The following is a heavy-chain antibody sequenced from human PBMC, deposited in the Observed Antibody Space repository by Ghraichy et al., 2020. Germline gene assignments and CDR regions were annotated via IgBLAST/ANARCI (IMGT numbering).Heavy chain of an antibody. Sequence: ASVKVSCKASGYTFTGYYMHWVRQAPGQGLEWMGRINPNSGGTKYAQKFQGRVTMTRDTSISTAYMELSRLRSDDTAVYYCARVGERYYGSGSYLDWGQGTLVTVSS. CDR3: ARVGERYYGSGSYLD. CDR2: INPNSGGT. D-gene: IGHD3-10*01. CDR1: GYTFTGYY. J-gene: IGHJ4*02. V-gene: IGHV1-2*06.